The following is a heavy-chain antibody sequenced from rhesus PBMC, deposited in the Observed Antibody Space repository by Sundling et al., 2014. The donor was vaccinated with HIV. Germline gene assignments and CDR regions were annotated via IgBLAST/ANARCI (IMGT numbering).Heavy chain of an antibody. CDR1: GGSISSNY. V-gene: IGHV4-173*01. CDR2: ISGSDGST. J-gene: IGHJ6*01. Sequence: QLQLQESGPGLVKPSETLSLTCAVSGGSISSNYWIWIRQPPGKGLEWIGRISGSDGSTDYNPSLRSRVTISTDTSKNQFSLKLSSVTAADTADYYCAKNAGSGYFYGLDSWGQGVAVTVSS. D-gene: IGHD4-29*01. CDR3: AKNAGSGYFYGLDS.